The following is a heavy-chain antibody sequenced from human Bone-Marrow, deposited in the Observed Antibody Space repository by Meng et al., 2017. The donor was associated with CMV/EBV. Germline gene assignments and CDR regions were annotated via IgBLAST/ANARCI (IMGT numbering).Heavy chain of an antibody. CDR1: TITFTTYW. CDR3: ASQSFSDHEY. D-gene: IGHD2-21*02. Sequence: GESLKISCAASTITFTTYWKTWVRQAPGKGLEWVADIKQDGSEKYYVDSVEGRFTISRDNAKNSLYLQMKSLRAEDTGVYYCASQSFSDHEYWGQGTVVTVSS. J-gene: IGHJ4*02. V-gene: IGHV3-7*01. CDR2: IKQDGSEK.